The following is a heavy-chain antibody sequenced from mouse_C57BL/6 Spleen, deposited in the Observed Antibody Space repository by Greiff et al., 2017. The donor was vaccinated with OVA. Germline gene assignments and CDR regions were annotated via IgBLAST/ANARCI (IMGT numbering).Heavy chain of an antibody. J-gene: IGHJ3*01. V-gene: IGHV10-1*01. D-gene: IGHD2-4*01. CDR3: VRHGYDYLWFAY. CDR2: IRSKSNNYAT. CDR1: GFSFNTYA. Sequence: GGGLVQPKESLKLSCAASGFSFNTYAMNWVRQAPGKGLEWVARIRSKSNNYATYYADSVKDRFTISRDDSESMLYLQMNNLKTEDTAMYYCVRHGYDYLWFAYWGQGTLVTVSA.